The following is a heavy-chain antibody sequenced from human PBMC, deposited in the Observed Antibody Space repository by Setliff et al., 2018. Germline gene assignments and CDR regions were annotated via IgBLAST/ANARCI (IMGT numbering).Heavy chain of an antibody. V-gene: IGHV3-33*08. Sequence: AGGSLGLSCAASGFTFSSYRMHWVRQAPGKGLEWVAVIWDDGGNKYHADSVKGRFTISRDKSKNTLYLQMNSLRPEDTAVYYCARTCSGSGCYAGLESWGQGTPVTVSS. CDR1: GFTFSSYR. D-gene: IGHD2-15*01. J-gene: IGHJ4*02. CDR3: ARTCSGSGCYAGLES. CDR2: IWDDGGNK.